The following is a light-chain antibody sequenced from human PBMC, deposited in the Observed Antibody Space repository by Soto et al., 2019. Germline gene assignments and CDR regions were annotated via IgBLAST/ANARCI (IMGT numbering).Light chain of an antibody. CDR3: CSYTTSNTRQIV. CDR2: DVS. J-gene: IGLJ1*01. Sequence: QSALTQRASVSGSTWQSITISCSGTSSDVGGYNYVSWYQQHPGKAPKFMIYDVSSRPSGVSNRFSGSKSGNTASLTISGLQAEDEADYYCCSYTTSNTRQIVFGTGTKLTVL. V-gene: IGLV2-14*03. CDR1: SSDVGGYNY.